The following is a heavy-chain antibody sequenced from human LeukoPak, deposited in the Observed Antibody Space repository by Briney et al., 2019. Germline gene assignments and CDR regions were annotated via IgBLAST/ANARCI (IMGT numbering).Heavy chain of an antibody. J-gene: IGHJ4*02. D-gene: IGHD2-15*01. CDR1: GFTFSNYG. CDR3: AKDSRKASLALLRKLPTTPFDY. CDR2: IRYDEINT. Sequence: GGSLRLSCAASGFTFSNYGMHWVRQAPGKGLEGVAFIRYDEINTYYADSVKGRFTISRDNSKNTLYLQMNSLRAEDTAVYYCAKDSRKASLALLRKLPTTPFDYWGQGTLVTVSS. V-gene: IGHV3-30*02.